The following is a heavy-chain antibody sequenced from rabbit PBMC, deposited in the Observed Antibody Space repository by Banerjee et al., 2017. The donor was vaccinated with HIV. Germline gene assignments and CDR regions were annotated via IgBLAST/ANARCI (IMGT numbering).Heavy chain of an antibody. J-gene: IGHJ4*01. V-gene: IGHV1S40*01. Sequence: QSLEESGGDLVKPGASLTLTCTASGFSFSNSYYMCWVRQAPGKGLEWIACIYVGSGDVTYYANWAKGRFTISKASSTTVTLQMTSLTVADTATYFCARGVYGGSSYSYYFDLWGPGTLVTVS. D-gene: IGHD8-1*01. CDR1: GFSFSNSYY. CDR2: IYVGSGDVT. CDR3: ARGVYGGSSYSYYFDL.